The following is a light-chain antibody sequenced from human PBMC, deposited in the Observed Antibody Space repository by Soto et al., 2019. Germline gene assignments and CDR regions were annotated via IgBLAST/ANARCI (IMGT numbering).Light chain of an antibody. Sequence: QSVLTQPPSVSGAPGQRVTISCTGSSSNIGAGYDVHWYQQVPGTAPKLLIYGNSNRPSGVPDRFSGSKSGTSASLAITGLQAHDEADYYCQSYDGVSAYVFGTGTKLTVL. J-gene: IGLJ1*01. CDR1: SSNIGAGYD. CDR3: QSYDGVSAYV. V-gene: IGLV1-40*01. CDR2: GNS.